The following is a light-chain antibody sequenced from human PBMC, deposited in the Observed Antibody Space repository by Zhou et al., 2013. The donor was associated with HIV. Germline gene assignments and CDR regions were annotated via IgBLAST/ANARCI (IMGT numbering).Light chain of an antibody. J-gene: IGKJ2*01. Sequence: DIQMTQSPSSVSASVGDRVTITCRASQGISSWLAWYQQKPGKAPKLLIYGASSLQSGVPSRFRGSGSETEFTLTITSLQPEDFATYYCQQYYDYPYTFGQGTKLEIK. CDR3: QQYYDYPYT. CDR2: GAS. CDR1: QGISSW. V-gene: IGKV1-12*01.